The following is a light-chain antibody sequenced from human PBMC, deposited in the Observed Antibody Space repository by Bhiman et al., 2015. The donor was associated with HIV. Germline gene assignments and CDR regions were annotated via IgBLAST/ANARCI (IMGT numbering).Light chain of an antibody. CDR3: SSYTTSSTRV. Sequence: QSVLTQPPSVSGAPGQKVTISCSGSSSNIGSNTVNWYQQLPGTAPKLLIYSNNQRPSGVSNRFSGSKSADTASLTISGLQAADEADYYCSSYTTSSTRVFGGGTKLTVL. J-gene: IGLJ2*01. CDR1: SSNIGSNT. CDR2: SNN. V-gene: IGLV1-44*01.